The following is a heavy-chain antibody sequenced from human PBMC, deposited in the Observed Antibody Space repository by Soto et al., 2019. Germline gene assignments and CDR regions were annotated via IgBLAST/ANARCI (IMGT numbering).Heavy chain of an antibody. J-gene: IGHJ4*02. CDR3: ARARAYYDSNGLYFDY. CDR2: IYDSVFT. Sequence: SETLSLTCTISNDFIRNYYWSWIRQPPGKGLEWIGYIYDSVFTNYNPSLKSRVTISADTSKNQFSLKLTSVTAADTAVYYCARARAYYDSNGLYFDYWGQGTPVTVSS. CDR1: NDFIRNYY. D-gene: IGHD3-22*01. V-gene: IGHV4-59*01.